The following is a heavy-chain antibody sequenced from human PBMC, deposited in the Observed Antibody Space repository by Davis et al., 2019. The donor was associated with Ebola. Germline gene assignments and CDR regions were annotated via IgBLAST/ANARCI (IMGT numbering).Heavy chain of an antibody. CDR1: GFTFSSYS. D-gene: IGHD5-12*01. J-gene: IGHJ4*02. V-gene: IGHV3-21*01. CDR3: ARGGGYSGYDYYFDY. CDR2: ISSSSYI. Sequence: PGGSLRLSCAASGFTFSSYSMNWVRQAPGKGLEWVSSISSSSYIYYADSVKGRFTISRDNAKNSLYLQMNSLRAEDTAVYYCARGGGYSGYDYYFDYWGQGTLVTVSS.